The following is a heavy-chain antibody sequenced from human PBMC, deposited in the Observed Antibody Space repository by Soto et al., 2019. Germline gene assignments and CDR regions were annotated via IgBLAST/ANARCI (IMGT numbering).Heavy chain of an antibody. J-gene: IGHJ6*02. Sequence: SVKVTCNASGGNFSIYAISWVRQAPGQGLDWMVGIIPIFGTANYAQKFQGRFTITADKSTSTAYMELSSLRSEYTAVYYCARAGIVLMVYARYYYYGMDVWGQGTTVTVYS. V-gene: IGHV1-69*06. CDR2: IIPIFGTA. D-gene: IGHD2-8*01. CDR3: ARAGIVLMVYARYYYYGMDV. CDR1: GGNFSIYA.